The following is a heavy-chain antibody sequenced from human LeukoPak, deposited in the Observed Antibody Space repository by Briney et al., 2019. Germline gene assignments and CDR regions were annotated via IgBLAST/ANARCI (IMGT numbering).Heavy chain of an antibody. J-gene: IGHJ3*02. CDR3: ASGDYGDYGYAFDI. D-gene: IGHD4-17*01. CDR2: IYSGGST. Sequence: QTGGSLRLSCAASGFTVSSNYMSWVRQAPGKGLEWVSVIYSGGSTYYADSVKGRFTISRDNSKNTLYLQMNSLRAEDTAVYYCASGDYGDYGYAFDIWGQGTMVTVSS. V-gene: IGHV3-53*01. CDR1: GFTVSSNY.